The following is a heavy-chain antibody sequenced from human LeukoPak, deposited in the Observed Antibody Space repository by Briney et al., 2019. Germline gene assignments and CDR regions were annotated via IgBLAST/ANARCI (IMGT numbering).Heavy chain of an antibody. CDR3: ANDYGSGSYYNQDY. CDR2: ISGSGGST. V-gene: IGHV3-23*01. CDR1: GFTFSSYA. J-gene: IGHJ4*02. D-gene: IGHD3-10*01. Sequence: GGSLRLSCAASGFTFSSYAMSWVRQAPGKGLEWVSAISGSGGSTYYADSVKGRFTISRDNSKNTLYLQMNSLRAEDTAVYYCANDYGSGSYYNQDYWGQGTLVTVSS.